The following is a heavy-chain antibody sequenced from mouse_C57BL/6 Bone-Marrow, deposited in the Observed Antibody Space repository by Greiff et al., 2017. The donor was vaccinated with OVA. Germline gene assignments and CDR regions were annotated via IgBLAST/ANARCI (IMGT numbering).Heavy chain of an antibody. D-gene: IGHD2-3*01. J-gene: IGHJ1*03. CDR1: GFTFSASF. V-gene: IGHV5-12*01. Sequence: EVQLLQSGGGFLQPGASLKLSCAASGFTFSASFLSLFLHTPAQFLAWVAYISHVGGSTYYPATVKGRFTISRDTAKNTLYLQMSRLKSEDTAMYYCARRSYDGYPYWYFDVWGTGTTVTVSS. CDR3: ARRSYDGYPYWYFDV. CDR2: ISHVGGST.